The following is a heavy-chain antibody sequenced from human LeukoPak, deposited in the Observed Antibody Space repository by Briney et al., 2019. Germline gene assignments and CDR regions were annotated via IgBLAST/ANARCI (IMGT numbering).Heavy chain of an antibody. CDR2: IYTSGST. J-gene: IGHJ3*02. CDR3: ARATYYYDSSGRTDAFDI. Sequence: PSETLSLTCTVSGGSISSGSYYWSWIRQPAGKGLEWIGRIYTSGSTNYNPSLKSRVTISVDTSKNQFSLKLCSVTAADTAVYYCARATYYYDSSGRTDAFDIWGQGTMVTVSS. CDR1: GGSISSGSYY. D-gene: IGHD3-22*01. V-gene: IGHV4-61*02.